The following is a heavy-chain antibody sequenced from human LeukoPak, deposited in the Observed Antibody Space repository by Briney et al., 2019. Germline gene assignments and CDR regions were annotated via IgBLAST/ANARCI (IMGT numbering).Heavy chain of an antibody. D-gene: IGHD3-16*01. CDR1: GGTFSSYA. J-gene: IGHJ4*02. V-gene: IGHV1-69*04. Sequence: ASVKVSCKASGGTFSSYAISWVRQAPGQGLEWMGRIIPILGIANYAQKFQGRVTITADKSTSTAYMELSSLRSDDTAVYYCARGRGGGDPTISIDYWGQGTLVTVSS. CDR3: ARGRGGGDPTISIDY. CDR2: IIPILGIA.